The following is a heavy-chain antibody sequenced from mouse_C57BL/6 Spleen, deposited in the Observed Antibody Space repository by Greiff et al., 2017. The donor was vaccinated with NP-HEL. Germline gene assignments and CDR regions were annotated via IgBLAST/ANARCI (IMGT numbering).Heavy chain of an antibody. J-gene: IGHJ4*01. CDR2: IYPGDGDT. Sequence: QVQLQQSGAELVKPGASVKISCKASGYAFSSYWMNWVKQRPGKGLEWIGQIYPGDGDTNYNGKFKGKATLTADKSTSTAYMQLSSLTAEDSAVYFCARTYEYYGSSYAMDYWGQGTSVTVSS. CDR1: GYAFSSYW. D-gene: IGHD1-1*01. CDR3: ARTYEYYGSSYAMDY. V-gene: IGHV1-80*01.